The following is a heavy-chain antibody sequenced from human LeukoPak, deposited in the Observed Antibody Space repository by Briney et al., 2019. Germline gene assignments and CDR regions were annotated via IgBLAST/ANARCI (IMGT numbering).Heavy chain of an antibody. V-gene: IGHV3-23*01. D-gene: IGHD6-13*01. CDR3: AKVETAAAATLRGFDY. Sequence: AGGSLRLSCAASGFTFTSYSMSWVRQAPGKGLEWVSSIGGSGGSTYYADSVKGRFTISRDNSKNTPYLQMNSLRAEDTAVYYCAKVETAAAATLRGFDYWGQGTLVTVSS. J-gene: IGHJ4*02. CDR1: GFTFTSYS. CDR2: IGGSGGST.